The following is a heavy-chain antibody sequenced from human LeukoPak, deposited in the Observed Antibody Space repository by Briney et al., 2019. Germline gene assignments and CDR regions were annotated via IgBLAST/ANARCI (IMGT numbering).Heavy chain of an antibody. J-gene: IGHJ4*02. CDR3: AKSCGAYGDYASEFNY. CDR2: ISYDGSNK. CDR1: GFTFSSYG. V-gene: IGHV3-30*18. Sequence: GGSLRLPCAASGFTFSSYGMHWVRQAPGKGLEWVAVISYDGSNKYYADSVKGRFTISRDNSKNTLYLQMNSLRAEDTAVYYCAKSCGAYGDYASEFNYWGQGTLVTVSS. D-gene: IGHD4-17*01.